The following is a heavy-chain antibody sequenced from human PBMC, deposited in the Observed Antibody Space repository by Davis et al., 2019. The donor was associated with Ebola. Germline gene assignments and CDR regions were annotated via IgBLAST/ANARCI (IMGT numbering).Heavy chain of an antibody. D-gene: IGHD2-8*02. CDR2: IYYSGST. V-gene: IGHV4-59*11. J-gene: IGHJ3*02. CDR1: GGSISSHY. Sequence: PSETLSLTCTVSGGSISSHYWNWIRQPPGKGLEWIGYIYYSGSTNYNPSLKSRVTISVDTSKKQFSLKLNSVTAADTAVYYCAREKRGYCTGGICYSTNAFDIWGQGTVVIVSS. CDR3: AREKRGYCTGGICYSTNAFDI.